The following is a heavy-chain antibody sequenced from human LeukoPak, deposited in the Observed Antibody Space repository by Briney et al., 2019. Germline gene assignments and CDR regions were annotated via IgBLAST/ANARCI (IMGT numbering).Heavy chain of an antibody. V-gene: IGHV3-30-3*01. CDR1: GFTFSDYY. CDR3: ARAVAGYFDY. D-gene: IGHD6-19*01. J-gene: IGHJ4*02. CDR2: ISYDGSNK. Sequence: GGSLRLSCAASGFTFSDYYMSWIRQAPGKGLEWVAVISYDGSNKYYADSVKGRFTISRDNSKNTLYLQMNSLRAEDTAVYYCARAVAGYFDYWGQGTLVTVSS.